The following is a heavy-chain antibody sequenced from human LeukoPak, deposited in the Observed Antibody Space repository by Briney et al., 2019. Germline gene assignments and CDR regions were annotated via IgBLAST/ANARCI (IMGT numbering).Heavy chain of an antibody. CDR1: GGTFSNYA. Sequence: ASVKVSCKASGGTFSNYAISWVRQAPGQGLEWMGRISAYNGDTNYAQKLQGRVTMTTDTSTSTAYMELTSLNSDDTAVYYCARDVYCSGGNCYYYFDYWGQGTLVTVSS. CDR3: ARDVYCSGGNCYYYFDY. J-gene: IGHJ4*02. D-gene: IGHD2-15*01. V-gene: IGHV1-18*01. CDR2: ISAYNGDT.